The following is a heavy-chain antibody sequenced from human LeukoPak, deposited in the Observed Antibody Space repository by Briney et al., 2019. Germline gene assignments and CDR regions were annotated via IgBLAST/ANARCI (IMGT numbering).Heavy chain of an antibody. D-gene: IGHD3-22*01. J-gene: IGHJ4*02. CDR3: ASDRDSSGYYFDY. CDR1: GGSISLSYYY. V-gene: IGHV4-39*07. Sequence: SETLSLTCSVSGGSISLSYYYWGWIRQPPGKALEWIGSVYYSGTTSYNPSLKSRVTISVDTPKNQFSLKLSSVTAADTAVYYCASDRDSSGYYFDYWGQGTLVTVSS. CDR2: VYYSGTT.